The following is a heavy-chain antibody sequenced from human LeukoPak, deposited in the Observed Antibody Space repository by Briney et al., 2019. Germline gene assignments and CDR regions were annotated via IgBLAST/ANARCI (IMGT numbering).Heavy chain of an antibody. D-gene: IGHD6-6*01. J-gene: IGHJ4*02. CDR2: INRSGST. V-gene: IGHV4-34*01. Sequence: SETLSLTCAVYGGSFSGYYWSWIRQPPGKGLEWIGEINRSGSTNYNPSLKSRVTISVDTSKNQFSLKLSSVAAADTAVYYCAKGRGTWQLAPFDYWGQGTLVTVSS. CDR1: GGSFSGYY. CDR3: AKGRGTWQLAPFDY.